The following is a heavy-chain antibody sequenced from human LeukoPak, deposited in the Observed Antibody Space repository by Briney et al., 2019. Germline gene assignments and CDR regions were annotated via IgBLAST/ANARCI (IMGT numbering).Heavy chain of an antibody. Sequence: GASVKVSCKGSGYTFTKYAISWVRQAPGQGLEWMGGIIPIFGTANYAQKFQGRVTITADESTSTAYMELSSLRSEDTAVYYCARLVGQQPGHERTRNWFDPWGQGTLVTVSS. CDR1: GYTFTKYA. CDR3: ARLVGQQPGHERTRNWFDP. D-gene: IGHD6-13*01. J-gene: IGHJ5*02. CDR2: IIPIFGTA. V-gene: IGHV1-69*13.